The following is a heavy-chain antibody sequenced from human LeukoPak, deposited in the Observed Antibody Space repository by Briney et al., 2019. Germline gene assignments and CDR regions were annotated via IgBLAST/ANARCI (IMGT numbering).Heavy chain of an antibody. CDR3: ARAPYCSGGSCYSGRNFGWFDP. CDR2: IKEDGSEK. D-gene: IGHD2-15*01. Sequence: GGSLRLSCATPAFAFCDYWMSSVRQTPGKGLEWVANIKEDGSEKYYVDSARGRFTISRDNATNSLYLQMTSLRAEDTAGYYCARAPYCSGGSCYSGRNFGWFDPWGQGTLVTVSS. V-gene: IGHV3-7*01. J-gene: IGHJ5*02. CDR1: AFAFCDYW.